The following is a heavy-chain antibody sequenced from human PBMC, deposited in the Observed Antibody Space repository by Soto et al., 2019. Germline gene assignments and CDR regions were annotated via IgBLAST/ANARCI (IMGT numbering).Heavy chain of an antibody. J-gene: IGHJ4*02. V-gene: IGHV3-13*04. Sequence: EVQLEESGGGLVQPGGSLRLSCAASGFTFSSYDMHWVRQVTGKGLEWVSTFGSSGDTYYPGSLKGRFTISRENAKNSLYLQMNSLRAEDTAVYYCARGGASHNSGYYYFGLWVQGTLVTVSS. CDR1: GFTFSSYD. D-gene: IGHD3-22*01. CDR3: ARGGASHNSGYYYFGL. CDR2: FGSSGDT.